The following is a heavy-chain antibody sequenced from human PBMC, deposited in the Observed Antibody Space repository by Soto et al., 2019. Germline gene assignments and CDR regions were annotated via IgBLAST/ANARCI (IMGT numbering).Heavy chain of an antibody. D-gene: IGHD1-1*01. Sequence: GGSLRLCCAASGFTFSMYLMHWVRQVPGKGPEWVSRINDDGSSTNYADSVKGRFTISRDNAKNTLYLQMNDLRAEDTAAYYCTRGPRTTSTGTGVLWGQGTMVTVYS. V-gene: IGHV3-74*01. CDR3: TRGPRTTSTGTGVL. CDR1: GFTFSMYL. J-gene: IGHJ4*02. CDR2: INDDGSST.